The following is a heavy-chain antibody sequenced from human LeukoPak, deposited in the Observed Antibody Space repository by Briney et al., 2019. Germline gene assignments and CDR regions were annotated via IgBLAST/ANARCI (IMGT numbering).Heavy chain of an antibody. J-gene: IGHJ4*02. CDR2: IIPIFGTA. CDR3: ARALYYYDSSGYRLYYFDY. V-gene: IGHV1-69*13. CDR1: GHTFTSYG. Sequence: ASVKVSCKASGHTFTSYGISWVRQAPGQGLEWMGGIIPIFGTANYAQKFQGRVTITADESTSTAYMELSSLRSEDTAVYYCARALYYYDSSGYRLYYFDYWGQGTLVTVSS. D-gene: IGHD3-22*01.